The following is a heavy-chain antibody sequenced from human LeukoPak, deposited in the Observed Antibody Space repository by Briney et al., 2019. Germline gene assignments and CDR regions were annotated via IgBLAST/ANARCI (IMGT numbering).Heavy chain of an antibody. D-gene: IGHD3-22*01. Sequence: SETLSLTCRVSGASVSNYYWSWIRQSPGKGLEWIGEIHHSGSTKDNPSLKSRVTISVDKSKKQFSLRLSSVTAADTAVYYCARRNYYASTGYWNYWGQGILVTVSS. CDR1: GASVSNYY. CDR3: ARRNYYASTGYWNY. V-gene: IGHV4-34*01. CDR2: IHHSGST. J-gene: IGHJ4*02.